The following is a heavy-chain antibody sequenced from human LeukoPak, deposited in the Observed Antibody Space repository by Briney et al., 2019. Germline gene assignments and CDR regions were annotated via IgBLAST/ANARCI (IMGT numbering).Heavy chain of an antibody. V-gene: IGHV3-74*01. D-gene: IGHD2-15*01. J-gene: IGHJ4*02. CDR1: GFIFDTYD. CDR2: INSDGSST. Sequence: GGSLRLSCGASGFIFDTYDMHWVRQAPGKGLVWVSRINSDGSSTSYADSVKGRFTISRDNAKNTLYLQMNSLRAEDTAVYYCARERGDNFDYWGQGTLVTVSS. CDR3: ARERGDNFDY.